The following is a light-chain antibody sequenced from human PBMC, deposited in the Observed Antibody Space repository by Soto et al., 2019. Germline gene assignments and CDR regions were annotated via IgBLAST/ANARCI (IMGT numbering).Light chain of an antibody. Sequence: EIVMPQSLATLSVSPGETVTLSCRARQSVGSNLAWYQQKPGQAPRLLIYDASNRATGIPARFSGSGSGTDFTLTISSLEPEDFAVYYCQQRSNWPPWTFGQGTKVDIK. J-gene: IGKJ1*01. CDR1: QSVGSN. V-gene: IGKV3-11*01. CDR3: QQRSNWPPWT. CDR2: DAS.